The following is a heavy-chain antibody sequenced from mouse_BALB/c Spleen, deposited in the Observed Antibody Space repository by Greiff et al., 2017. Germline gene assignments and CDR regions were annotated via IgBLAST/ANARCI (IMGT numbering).Heavy chain of an antibody. CDR2: IYPGNVNT. J-gene: IGHJ4*01. CDR1: GYTFTSYY. Sequence: VQLQQSGPELVKPGASVRISCKASGYTFTSYYIHWVKQRPGQGLEWIGWIYPGNVNTKYNEKFKGKATLTADKSSSTAYMQLSSLTSEDSAVYFCARRGYDYYYAMDYWGQGTSVTVSS. D-gene: IGHD2-14*01. V-gene: IGHV1S56*01. CDR3: ARRGYDYYYAMDY.